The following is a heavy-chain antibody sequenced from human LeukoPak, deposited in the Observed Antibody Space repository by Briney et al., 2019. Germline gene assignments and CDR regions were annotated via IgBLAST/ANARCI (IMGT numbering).Heavy chain of an antibody. CDR1: GCTFTSYG. CDR3: ARANYYDFWCRYYTGIEIDS. J-gene: IGHJ4*02. Sequence: GGSVTVSCKASGCTFTSYGSSWVRQARGQGGEGMGWISDYNGNTNYPQRLRDRLTIHTQTYTSTAYMELRSVRSDDTAVHYCARANYYDFWCRYYTGIEIDSWGQGTPVSASS. V-gene: IGHV1-18*01. CDR2: ISDYNGNT. D-gene: IGHD3-3*01.